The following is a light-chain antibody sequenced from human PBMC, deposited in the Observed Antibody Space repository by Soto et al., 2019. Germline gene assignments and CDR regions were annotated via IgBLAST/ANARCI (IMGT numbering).Light chain of an antibody. J-gene: IGLJ2*01. CDR1: ISNIGGNT. CDR3: AAWDDSLNGVV. Sequence: QSVLTQPPSASGTPGQRVTISCSGSISNIGGNTVNWYQQLPGTAPKLLMYTNNQRPSGVPDRFSGSKSGTSASLAISGLQYEDEADYYCAAWDDSLNGVVFGGGTKVTVL. V-gene: IGLV1-44*01. CDR2: TNN.